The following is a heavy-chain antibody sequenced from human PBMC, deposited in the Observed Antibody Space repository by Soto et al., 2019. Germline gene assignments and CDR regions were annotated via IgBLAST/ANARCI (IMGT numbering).Heavy chain of an antibody. D-gene: IGHD3-3*01. CDR1: GYSFTSYW. V-gene: IGHV5-51*01. J-gene: IGHJ6*02. CDR2: IYPGDSDT. CDR3: ARSDFWSGPHYYYYYGMDV. Sequence: GESLKISCKGSGYSFTSYWIGWVRQMPGKGLEWMGIIYPGDSDTRCSPSFQGQVTISADKSISTAYLQWSSLKASDTAMYYCARSDFWSGPHYYYYYGMDVWGQGTTVTVSS.